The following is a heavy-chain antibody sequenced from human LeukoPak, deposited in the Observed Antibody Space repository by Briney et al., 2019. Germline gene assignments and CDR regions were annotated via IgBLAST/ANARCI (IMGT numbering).Heavy chain of an antibody. V-gene: IGHV3-48*03. CDR3: ARHEYCSSTSCYEYNWFDP. CDR1: GFTFSSYE. Sequence: GGSLRLSCAASGFTFSSYEMNWVRQAPGKGLEWVSYISSSGSTIYYADSVKGRFTISRDNAKNSLYLQMNSLRAEDTAVYYCARHEYCSSTSCYEYNWFDPWGQGTLVTVSS. CDR2: ISSSGSTI. D-gene: IGHD2-2*01. J-gene: IGHJ5*02.